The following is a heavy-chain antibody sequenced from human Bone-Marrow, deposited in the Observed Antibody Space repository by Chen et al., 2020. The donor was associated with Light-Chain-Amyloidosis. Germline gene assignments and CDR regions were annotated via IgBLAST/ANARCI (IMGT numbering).Heavy chain of an antibody. V-gene: IGHV3-23*01. D-gene: IGHD3-9*01. J-gene: IGHJ3*02. Sequence: GSGGDLLQRGGSLRLSCAASGFAFSSYAMSWVRQAPGKGLEWVSTISGSGGSRYYGDSVKGRLTISRDNSKNALFLQMNSLRAEDTAVYYCAKDISYDDILPGYPADAFDIWGQGTMVTVSS. CDR1: GFAFSSYA. CDR3: AKDISYDDILPGYPADAFDI. CDR2: ISGSGGSR.